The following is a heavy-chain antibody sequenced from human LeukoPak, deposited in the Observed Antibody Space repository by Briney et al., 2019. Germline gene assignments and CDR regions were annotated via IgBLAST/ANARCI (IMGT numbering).Heavy chain of an antibody. D-gene: IGHD2-8*01. Sequence: GGSLRLSCAASGISFSGNWMGWVRQAPGEGLEWVASIKYDGSAKYNADSVKGRFTISRDNAKNSLYLEMNSLTAEDTAVYYCAFSNAFKVWGQGTLVTVSS. V-gene: IGHV3-7*01. J-gene: IGHJ4*02. CDR3: AFSNAFKV. CDR1: GISFSGNW. CDR2: IKYDGSAK.